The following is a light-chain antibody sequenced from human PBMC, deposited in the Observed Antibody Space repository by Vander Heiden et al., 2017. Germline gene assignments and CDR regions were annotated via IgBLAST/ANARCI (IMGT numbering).Light chain of an antibody. V-gene: IGKV3-20*01. J-gene: IGKJ1*01. CDR2: GAS. CDR1: QSISSSY. CDR3: QHYGSSPWT. Sequence: IVLTQSPGTLSLSPGERATLSCRASQSISSSYLAWYQQKPGQAPRLLIYGASSRATGIPDRFSGSGSGTDFTLTINRLEPEDFAVYYCQHYGSSPWTFGQGTMVEIK.